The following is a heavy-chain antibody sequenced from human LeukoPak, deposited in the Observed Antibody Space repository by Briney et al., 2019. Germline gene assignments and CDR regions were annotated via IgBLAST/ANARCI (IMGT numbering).Heavy chain of an antibody. CDR1: GYTFTGYY. CDR3: ARVEYSGYGDPTAAFDY. Sequence: ASVKVSCKASGYTFTGYYMHWVRQAPGQGLEWMGWINPNSGGTNYAQKLQGRVTMTRDTSISTAYMELSRLRSDDTAVYYCARVEYSGYGDPTAAFDYWGQGTLVTVSS. V-gene: IGHV1-2*02. D-gene: IGHD5-12*01. J-gene: IGHJ4*02. CDR2: INPNSGGT.